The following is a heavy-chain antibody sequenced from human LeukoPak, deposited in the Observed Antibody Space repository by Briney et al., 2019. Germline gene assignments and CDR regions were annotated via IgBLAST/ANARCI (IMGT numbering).Heavy chain of an antibody. J-gene: IGHJ6*04. CDR2: IKQDGSEK. CDR1: GFTFSSYW. V-gene: IGHV3-7*03. CDR3: ARISASRSSWYYYYYGMDV. D-gene: IGHD6-13*01. Sequence: GGSLRLSCAASGFTFSSYWMSWVRQAPGMGLEWVANIKQDGSEKYYVDSVKGRFTISRDNAKNSLYLQMNSLRAEDTAVYYCARISASRSSWYYYYYGMDVWGKGTTVTVSS.